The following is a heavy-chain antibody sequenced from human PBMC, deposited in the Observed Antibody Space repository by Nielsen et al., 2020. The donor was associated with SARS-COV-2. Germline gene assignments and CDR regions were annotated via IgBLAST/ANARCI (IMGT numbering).Heavy chain of an antibody. J-gene: IGHJ5*01. CDR2: VSHSGST. CDR3: ARETASNWLDS. Sequence: SETLSLTCAVSGGSVSSNDWWTWVRQSPGKGLEWIGEVSHSGSTNYNPSLKSRVTLSMDKSRRHFSLRLASVTAADTAVYYCARETASNWLDSWGQGTLVTVSS. D-gene: IGHD1-1*01. CDR1: GGSVSSNDW. V-gene: IGHV4-4*02.